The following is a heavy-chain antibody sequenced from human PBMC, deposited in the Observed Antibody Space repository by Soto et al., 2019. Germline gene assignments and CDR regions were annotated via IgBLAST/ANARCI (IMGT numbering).Heavy chain of an antibody. V-gene: IGHV4-4*07. Sequence: PSETLFLTCTVSGGSISNYFCNWIRQPAGKGLEWIGRIDNSGSTNYNPSLKSRTTMSADTSRNQFSLKLNSVTAADTAVYYCARGGQDFWSGPFDYWGQGALVTVS. CDR2: IDNSGST. J-gene: IGHJ4*02. CDR1: GGSISNYF. D-gene: IGHD3-3*01. CDR3: ARGGQDFWSGPFDY.